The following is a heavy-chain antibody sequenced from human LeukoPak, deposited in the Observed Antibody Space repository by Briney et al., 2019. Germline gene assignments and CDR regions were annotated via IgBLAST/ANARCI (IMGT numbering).Heavy chain of an antibody. V-gene: IGHV4-59*01. CDR1: GGSISSYY. Sequence: SETLSLTCTVSGGSISSYYWSWLRQPPGKGLEWIGYIYYSGSTNYNPSLKSRVTISVDTSKNQFSLKLSSVTAADTAVYYCASFSHIAAREYWGQGTLVTVSS. J-gene: IGHJ4*02. CDR3: ASFSHIAAREY. CDR2: IYYSGST. D-gene: IGHD6-6*01.